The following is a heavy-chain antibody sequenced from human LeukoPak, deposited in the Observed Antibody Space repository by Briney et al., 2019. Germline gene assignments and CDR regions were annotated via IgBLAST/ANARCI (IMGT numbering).Heavy chain of an antibody. J-gene: IGHJ4*02. CDR1: GFTFSTYG. V-gene: IGHV3-23*01. CDR2: ISGSGGST. CDR3: AKLTDETLKDPMVRGR. Sequence: PGGSLRLSCAASGFTFSTYGMSWVRQAPGKGLEWVSSISGSGGSTYHADSVKGRFTISRDNSKNTLYLQMNNLRAGDTALYYCAKLTDETLKDPMVRGRWGQGTLVTVSP. D-gene: IGHD3-10*01.